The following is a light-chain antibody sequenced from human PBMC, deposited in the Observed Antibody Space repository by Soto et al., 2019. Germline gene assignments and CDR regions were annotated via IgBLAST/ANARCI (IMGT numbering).Light chain of an antibody. CDR1: QSLLHSNGYNY. CDR3: MQPLQSWT. Sequence: DIVITQSPLSLPVTPGEPASISCRSSQSLLHSNGYNYLDWYLQKPGQSPQLLICLGSNRASGVPDRFSGSGSGTDFTLKISRVEAEDVGVYYCMQPLQSWTFGQGTKVDIK. CDR2: LGS. J-gene: IGKJ1*01. V-gene: IGKV2-28*01.